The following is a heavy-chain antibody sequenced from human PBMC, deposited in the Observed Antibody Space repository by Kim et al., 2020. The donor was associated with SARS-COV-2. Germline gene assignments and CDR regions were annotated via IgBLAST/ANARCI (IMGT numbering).Heavy chain of an antibody. V-gene: IGHV3-30*04. J-gene: IGHJ6*02. CDR3: ARDRGSGSYYGQYQYYGMDV. CDR1: EFTLSDHA. Sequence: GGSLRLSCTASEFTLSDHAMHWVRQAPGKGLEWVAVISYDGSLKYYVDSVKGRFTISRDNSKNTLFVQMNSLRAEDTAVYYCARDRGSGSYYGQYQYYGMDVWGQGTTVTVSS. CDR2: ISYDGSLK. D-gene: IGHD1-26*01.